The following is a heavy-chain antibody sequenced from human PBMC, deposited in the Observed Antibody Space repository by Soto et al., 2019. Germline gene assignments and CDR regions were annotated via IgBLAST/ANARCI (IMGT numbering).Heavy chain of an antibody. J-gene: IGHJ5*02. Sequence: QVQLVQSGDEVKKTGASVKVACRASGYTLTNYGISWVRQAPGQGLFWMGWISGHNGNTLYAQNVQGRFTLTIDTSTNTAYMELMSLKIDDTAMYYCVRDWQLSPWGQGTLVTVSS. D-gene: IGHD1-1*01. CDR1: GYTLTNYG. V-gene: IGHV1-18*01. CDR2: ISGHNGNT. CDR3: VRDWQLSP.